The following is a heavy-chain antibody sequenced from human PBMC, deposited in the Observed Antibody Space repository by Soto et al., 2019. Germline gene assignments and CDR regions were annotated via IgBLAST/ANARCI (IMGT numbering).Heavy chain of an antibody. V-gene: IGHV3-23*01. CDR2: ISSSGDAT. Sequence: GGSLRLSCAASGFTFSTYAMTWVRQAPGKGLEWVSIISSSGDATYYLDSVKGRFTISRDNSRNTLHLQMNSLRAEDAAVYFCAKNGDFWSWGMDVWGQGTTVTVSS. CDR3: AKNGDFWSWGMDV. J-gene: IGHJ6*02. CDR1: GFTFSTYA. D-gene: IGHD3-3*01.